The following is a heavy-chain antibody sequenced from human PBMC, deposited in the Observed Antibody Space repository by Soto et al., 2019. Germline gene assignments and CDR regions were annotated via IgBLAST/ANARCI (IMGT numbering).Heavy chain of an antibody. Sequence: PSETLSLTCAVSGGSISSSNWWSWVRQPPGKGLEWIGEIYHSGSTNYNPSLKSRVTISVDKSKNQFSLKLSSVTAADTAVYYCARGRHGDSSWSTQYEYYFDYWGQGTLVTVSS. D-gene: IGHD6-13*01. CDR2: IYHSGST. CDR3: ARGRHGDSSWSTQYEYYFDY. CDR1: GGSISSSNW. V-gene: IGHV4-4*02. J-gene: IGHJ4*02.